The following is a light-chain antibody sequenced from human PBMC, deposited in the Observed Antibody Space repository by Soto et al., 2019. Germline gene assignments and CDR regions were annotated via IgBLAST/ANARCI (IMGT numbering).Light chain of an antibody. Sequence: QSALTQPASVSGSPGQSITISCTGTSSDIGAYNYVGWYQQHPAQAPKLMTYDVNNRPSGVSDRFSASKSGNTASLTIAWLQAEDEADYYCSSYTSSNTVVFGGGTKLTVL. CDR3: SSYTSSNTVV. V-gene: IGLV2-14*03. CDR1: SSDIGAYNY. J-gene: IGLJ3*02. CDR2: DVN.